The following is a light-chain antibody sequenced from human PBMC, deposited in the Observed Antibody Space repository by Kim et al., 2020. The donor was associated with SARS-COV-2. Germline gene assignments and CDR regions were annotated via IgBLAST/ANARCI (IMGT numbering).Light chain of an antibody. CDR3: QQRSNGPLT. CDR2: DAS. CDR1: QSVSSY. V-gene: IGKV3-11*01. Sequence: SLSPGESATLSCRASQSVSSYLAWYQQKPGQAPRLLIYDASNRATGIPARFSGSGSGTDFTLTISSLEPEDFAVYYCQQRSNGPLTFGGGTKLEIK. J-gene: IGKJ4*01.